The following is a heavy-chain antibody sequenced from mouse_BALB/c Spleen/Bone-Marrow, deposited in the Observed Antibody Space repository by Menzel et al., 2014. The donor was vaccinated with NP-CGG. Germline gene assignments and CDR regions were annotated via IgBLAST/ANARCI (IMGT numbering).Heavy chain of an antibody. CDR2: LYPGDGDK. V-gene: IGHV1-82*01. D-gene: IGHD1-1*01. Sequence: VQLVESGPELVQPGASVKISCKASGPALSISWIYIVKHINGQGLAYLGRLYPGDGDKKDNGKFKGKATLTADKSSSTAYMQLSSLTSVDSAVYFCARSGSSWFAYWGQGTLVTVSA. J-gene: IGHJ3*01. CDR1: GPALSISW. CDR3: ARSGSSWFAY.